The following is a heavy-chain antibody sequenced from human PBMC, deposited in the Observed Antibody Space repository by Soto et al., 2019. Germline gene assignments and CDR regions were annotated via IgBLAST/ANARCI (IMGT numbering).Heavy chain of an antibody. CDR3: AKDSAMIVVVSAFQH. D-gene: IGHD3-22*01. V-gene: IGHV3-30*18. Sequence: GGSLRLSCAASGFSFSTYWMHWVRQAPGKGLEWVAVISYDGSNKYYADSVKGRFTISRDNSKNTLYLQMNSLRAEDTAVYYCAKDSAMIVVVSAFQHWGQGTLVTVSS. CDR1: GFSFSTYW. J-gene: IGHJ1*01. CDR2: ISYDGSNK.